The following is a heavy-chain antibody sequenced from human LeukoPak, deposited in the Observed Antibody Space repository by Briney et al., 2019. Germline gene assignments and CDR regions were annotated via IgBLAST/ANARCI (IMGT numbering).Heavy chain of an antibody. J-gene: IGHJ5*02. CDR2: ISGSGGST. CDR3: VRLRESQRLVLRCPIDP. Sequence: GGSLRLSCAASGFTFSSYAMSWVRQAPGKGLEWVSAISGSGGSTYYADSVKGRFTISRDNSKNTLYLQMNSLRAEDTAVYYCVRLRESQRLVLRCPIDPWGQGTLVTVSS. CDR1: GFTFSSYA. V-gene: IGHV3-23*01. D-gene: IGHD6-13*01.